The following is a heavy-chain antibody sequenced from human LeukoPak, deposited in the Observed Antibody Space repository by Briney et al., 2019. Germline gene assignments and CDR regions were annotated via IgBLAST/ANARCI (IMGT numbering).Heavy chain of an antibody. CDR3: ARNLMTGIVVATRMALWGAFDI. CDR2: ISAYNGNT. CDR1: GGTLSSYF. Sequence: GSAKVSRKASGGTLSSYFISWVRPAPGQGLGWVGWISAYNGNTNYAQKLQGRVTVTTNTSTSTAYMELRSLRSDETAVYYCARNLMTGIVVATRMALWGAFDIGGQGTMITVSS. J-gene: IGHJ3*02. D-gene: IGHD1-26*01. V-gene: IGHV1-18*01.